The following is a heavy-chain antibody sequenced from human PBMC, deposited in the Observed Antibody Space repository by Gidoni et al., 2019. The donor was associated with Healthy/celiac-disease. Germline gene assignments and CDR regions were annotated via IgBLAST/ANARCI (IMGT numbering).Heavy chain of an antibody. CDR2: IRGSGGST. CDR3: AKDLLAVVVVNGAFDI. V-gene: IGHV3-23*01. D-gene: IGHD3-22*01. J-gene: IGHJ3*02. Sequence: EVQLLESGGGWVQPGGSLRRSCAASGFTFSSYAMSWVRQAPGKGRELVSAIRGSGGSTYYADSVKGRFTISRDNSKNPLYLQMNSLRAEDTAVYYCAKDLLAVVVVNGAFDIWGQGTMVTVSS. CDR1: GFTFSSYA.